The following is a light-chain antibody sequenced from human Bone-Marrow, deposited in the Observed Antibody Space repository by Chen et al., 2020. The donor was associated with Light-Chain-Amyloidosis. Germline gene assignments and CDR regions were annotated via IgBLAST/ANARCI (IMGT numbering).Light chain of an antibody. Sequence: SYVLTQPSSVSVAPGQTATIACGGNNIGSTSVHWYQQTPGQAPLLVVYDDSDRPSGIPERLSGSNSGNPATLTISRVEAGDEAAYYCQVWDRSSDRPVFGGGTKLTVL. V-gene: IGLV3-21*02. CDR3: QVWDRSSDRPV. CDR1: NIGSTS. CDR2: DDS. J-gene: IGLJ3*02.